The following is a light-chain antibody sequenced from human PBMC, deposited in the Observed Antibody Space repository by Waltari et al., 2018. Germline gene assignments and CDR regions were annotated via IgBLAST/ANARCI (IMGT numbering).Light chain of an antibody. CDR2: EET. CDR3: GTWDSSLSGAV. V-gene: IGLV1-51*02. Sequence: QSVLTQPPSVSAAPGQRVTISCSGGSSNIGNNYVSWYRQFPGTAPKLLSYEETDLPSGIPARFPGSKSGTSATLDITGLQAGDEADYYCGTWDSSLSGAVFGGGTHLTVL. J-gene: IGLJ7*01. CDR1: SSNIGNNY.